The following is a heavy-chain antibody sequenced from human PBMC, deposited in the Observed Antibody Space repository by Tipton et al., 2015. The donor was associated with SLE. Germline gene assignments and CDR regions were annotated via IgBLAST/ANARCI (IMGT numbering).Heavy chain of an antibody. CDR2: FYYSGRP. Sequence: TLSLTCTVSGDSIRSNTFYWAWVRQSQGKGLEWIGTFYYSGRPYSTPSLKSRVTMSVDTSQSQFFLKLSSVTVADTAVYYCARIEEMATIFDSWGQGTLVAVSS. V-gene: IGHV4-39*01. CDR1: GDSIRSNTFY. CDR3: ARIEEMATIFDS. D-gene: IGHD5-24*01. J-gene: IGHJ4*02.